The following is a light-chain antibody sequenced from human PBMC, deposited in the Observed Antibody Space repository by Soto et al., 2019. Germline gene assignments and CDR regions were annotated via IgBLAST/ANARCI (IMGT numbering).Light chain of an antibody. CDR1: SSDVGAYNS. CDR3: SSYAGATNLV. V-gene: IGLV2-8*01. Sequence: QSALTQPPSASGSPGQSVTISCTGTSSDVGAYNSVSWYQHYPGKAPKLLIYEVSKRPSGVPDRFSGSKSGNTASLTVSGLQSEDEADYYCSSYAGATNLVFRGGTKLTVL. J-gene: IGLJ2*01. CDR2: EVS.